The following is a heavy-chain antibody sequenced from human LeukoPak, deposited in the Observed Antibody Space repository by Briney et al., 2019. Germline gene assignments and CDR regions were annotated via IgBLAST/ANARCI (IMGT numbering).Heavy chain of an antibody. CDR3: ARDSRDPLYGDPFDY. D-gene: IGHD4-17*01. CDR1: GGSISSSSYY. J-gene: IGHJ4*02. CDR2: IYYSGST. Sequence: SETLSLTCTVSGGSISSSSYYWGWIRQPPGKGLEWIGSIYYSGSTYYNPSLKSRVTISVDTSKNQFSLKLSSVTAADTAVYYCARDSRDPLYGDPFDYWGQGTLVTVSS. V-gene: IGHV4-39*07.